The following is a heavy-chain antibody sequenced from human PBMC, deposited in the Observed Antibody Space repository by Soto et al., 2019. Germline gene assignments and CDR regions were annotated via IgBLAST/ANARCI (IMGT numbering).Heavy chain of an antibody. D-gene: IGHD4-4*01. CDR3: ARQFYSNHPFDY. CDR2: IDPSDSYT. J-gene: IGHJ4*02. V-gene: IGHV5-10-1*01. Sequence: PGESLKISCKGSGYSFTSYWISWVRQMPGKGLEWMGRIDPSDSYTNYSPSFQGHVTISADKSISTAYLQWSSLKASDTAMYYCARQFYSNHPFDYWGQGTLVTVSS. CDR1: GYSFTSYW.